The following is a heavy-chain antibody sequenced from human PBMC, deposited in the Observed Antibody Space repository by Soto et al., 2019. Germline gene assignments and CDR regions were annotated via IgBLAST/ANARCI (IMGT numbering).Heavy chain of an antibody. J-gene: IGHJ4*02. CDR3: ATLRFLEWLLSY. CDR2: ISAYNGDT. D-gene: IGHD3-3*01. CDR1: GYTFTSYG. Sequence: SCKASGYTFTSYGISWVRQAPGQGLEWMGWISAYNGDTNYAQKLQGRVTMTTDTSTSTAYMELRSLRSDDTAVYYCATLRFLEWLLSYWGQGTLVTVSS. V-gene: IGHV1-18*01.